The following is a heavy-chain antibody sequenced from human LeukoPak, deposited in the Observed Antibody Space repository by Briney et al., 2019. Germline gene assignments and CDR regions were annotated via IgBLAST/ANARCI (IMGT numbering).Heavy chain of an antibody. D-gene: IGHD3-10*01. J-gene: IGHJ5*02. Sequence: GTLRLSCAASGFTFSSYGMSWVRQAPGKGLEWIGEINHSGSTNYNPSLKSRVTISVDTSKNQFSLKLSSVTAADTAVYYCARHPRVRGVIDWFDPWGQGTLVTVSS. CDR1: GFTFSSYG. V-gene: IGHV4-34*01. CDR2: INHSGST. CDR3: ARHPRVRGVIDWFDP.